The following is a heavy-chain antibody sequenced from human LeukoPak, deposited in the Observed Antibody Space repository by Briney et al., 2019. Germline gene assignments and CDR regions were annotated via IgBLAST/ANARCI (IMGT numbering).Heavy chain of an antibody. CDR1: GFTFSSYG. V-gene: IGHV3-33*01. CDR3: ARDSSTDSSSWSIFDY. D-gene: IGHD6-13*01. J-gene: IGHJ4*02. CDR2: IWYDGSNK. Sequence: GGSLRLSYAASGFTFSSYGMHWVRQAPGKGLEWVAVIWYDGSNKYYADSVKGRFTISRDNSKNTLYLQMNSLRAEDTAVYYCARDSSTDSSSWSIFDYWGQGTLVTVSS.